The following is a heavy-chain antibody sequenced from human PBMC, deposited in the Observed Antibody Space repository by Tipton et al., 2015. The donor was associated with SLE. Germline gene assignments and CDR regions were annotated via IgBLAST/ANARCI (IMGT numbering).Heavy chain of an antibody. J-gene: IGHJ3*02. CDR1: GDSVSSGSYY. Sequence: TLSLTCTVSGDSVSSGSYYWNWIRQPPGKGLEWIGYIYYSGSTNYNPSLKSRVTISVDTSNSQFSLRLSSMTAADTAVYYCARESGHNHGASGYAFDIWGQGTTVTVSS. CDR2: IYYSGST. CDR3: ARESGHNHGASGYAFDI. D-gene: IGHD3-22*01. V-gene: IGHV4-61*01.